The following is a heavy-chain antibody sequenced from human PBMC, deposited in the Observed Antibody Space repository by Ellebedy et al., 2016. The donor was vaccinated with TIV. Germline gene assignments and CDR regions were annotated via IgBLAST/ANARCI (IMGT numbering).Heavy chain of an antibody. V-gene: IGHV1-69*13. CDR3: ASIYGSGSSGDY. D-gene: IGHD3-10*01. CDR1: GGTFSSYA. CDR2: IIPIFGTA. Sequence: SVKVSXXASGGTFSSYAISWVRQAPGQGLEWMGGIIPIFGTANYAQKFQGRVTITADESTSTAYMELSSLRSEDTAVYYCASIYGSGSSGDYWGQGTLVTVSS. J-gene: IGHJ4*02.